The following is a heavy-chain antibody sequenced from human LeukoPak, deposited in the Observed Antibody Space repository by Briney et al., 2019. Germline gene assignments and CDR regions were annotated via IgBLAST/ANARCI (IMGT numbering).Heavy chain of an antibody. J-gene: IGHJ5*02. CDR2: INHSGST. CDR1: GGSLSSSSYY. D-gene: IGHD4-17*01. Sequence: SETLSLTCTVSGGSLSSSSYYWGWIRQPPGKGLEWIGEINHSGSTNYNPSLKSRVTISVDTSKNQFSLKLNSVTAADTAVYYCARRRSVSFYGPLSWFDPWGQGTLVTVSS. V-gene: IGHV4-39*07. CDR3: ARRRSVSFYGPLSWFDP.